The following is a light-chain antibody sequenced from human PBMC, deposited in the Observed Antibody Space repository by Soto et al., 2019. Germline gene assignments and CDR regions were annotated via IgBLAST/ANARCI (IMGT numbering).Light chain of an antibody. CDR3: QQTHAVPPT. CDR2: GAS. Sequence: DVQMTQSPSSLSASVGDRVTITCRASQPISNYLNWYQQKVGEAPKVLIFGASSLQSGAPSSFSGSGYGTDFPLAINNLHPDDFPTHFCQQTHAVPPTFGQGTRL. J-gene: IGKJ5*01. CDR1: QPISNY. V-gene: IGKV1-39*01.